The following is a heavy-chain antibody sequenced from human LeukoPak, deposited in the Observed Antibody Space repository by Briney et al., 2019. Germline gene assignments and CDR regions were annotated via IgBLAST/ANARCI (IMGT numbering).Heavy chain of an antibody. J-gene: IGHJ4*02. CDR1: GFTFSNSW. Sequence: GGSLRLSCAASGFTFSNSWMHWVRQAPGKGLVWVSRINPDGGSTRYADSVKGRFTISRDNAKNTLYLQMDSLRAEDTAVYYCARDQGGPRDYWGQGSLVTVSS. V-gene: IGHV3-74*01. CDR3: ARDQGGPRDY. CDR2: INPDGGST. D-gene: IGHD3-16*01.